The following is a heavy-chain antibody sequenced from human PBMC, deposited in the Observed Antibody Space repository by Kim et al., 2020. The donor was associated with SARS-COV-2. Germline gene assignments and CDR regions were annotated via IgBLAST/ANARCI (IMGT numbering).Heavy chain of an antibody. J-gene: IGHJ6*02. CDR2: IIPIFGTA. CDR3: ARGGVEYQLLPNYYYYYGMDV. D-gene: IGHD2-2*01. CDR1: GGTFSSYA. Sequence: SVKVSCKASGGTFSSYAISWVRQAPGQGLEWMGGIIPIFGTANYAQKFQGRVTITADESTSTAYMELSSLRSEDTAVYYCARGGVEYQLLPNYYYYYGMDVWGQGTTVTVSS. V-gene: IGHV1-69*13.